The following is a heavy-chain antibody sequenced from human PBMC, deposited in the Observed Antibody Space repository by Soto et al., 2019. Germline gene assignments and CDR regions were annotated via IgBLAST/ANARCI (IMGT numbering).Heavy chain of an antibody. CDR1: GGSISSSSYY. Sequence: SETLSLTCTVSGGSISSSSYYWGWIRQPPGKGLEWIGSIYYSGSTYYNPSLKSRVPISVDTSKNQFSLKLSSVTAADTAVYYCARHTPAISISDHWGQGTLVTVSS. V-gene: IGHV4-39*01. CDR3: ARHTPAISISDH. J-gene: IGHJ4*02. CDR2: IYYSGST. D-gene: IGHD2-15*01.